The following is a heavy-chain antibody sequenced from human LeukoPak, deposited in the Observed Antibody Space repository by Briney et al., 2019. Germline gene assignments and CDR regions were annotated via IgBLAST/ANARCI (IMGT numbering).Heavy chain of an antibody. J-gene: IGHJ5*02. D-gene: IGHD5-12*01. CDR3: ARDRWPLLDISLGGFDP. V-gene: IGHV3-30*02. CDR2: LRYDGSYT. CDR1: GFDVITSG. Sequence: PGGSLRLSCAASGFDVITSGMHWVRQAPGRGLEWAATLRYDGSYTTYAGSVRGRFSISRDISNNTLFLQMNSLRTEDTAVYFCARDRWPLLDISLGGFDPWGQGTLVTVSS.